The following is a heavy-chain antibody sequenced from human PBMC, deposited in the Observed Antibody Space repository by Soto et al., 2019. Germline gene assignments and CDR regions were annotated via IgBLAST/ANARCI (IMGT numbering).Heavy chain of an antibody. J-gene: IGHJ5*02. CDR1: GYTFTGYY. D-gene: IGHD3-22*01. V-gene: IGHV1-2*04. CDR2: INPNSGGT. CDR3: ARDRDFYYDSSGYYHNWFDP. Sequence: ASVKVSCKASGYTFTGYYMHWVRQAPGQGLEWMGWINPNSGGTNYAQKFQGWVTMTRDTSISTAYMELSRLRSDDTAVYYCARDRDFYYDSSGYYHNWFDPWGQGTLVTVSS.